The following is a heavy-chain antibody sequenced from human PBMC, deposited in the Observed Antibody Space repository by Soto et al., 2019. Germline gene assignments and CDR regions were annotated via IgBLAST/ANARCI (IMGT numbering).Heavy chain of an antibody. V-gene: IGHV3-64*01. CDR3: AREGMSRPRWVFDY. CDR2: ISTNGDST. J-gene: IGHJ4*02. CDR1: GFTFGSYP. Sequence: EVQLVESGGGLVQPGWSLRLSCAASGFTFGSYPMHWVRQAPGKGLEYVSAISTNGDSTFYANSVKGRFTISRDNSKNTLYLQMGSLRADDMGVYYCAREGMSRPRWVFDYWGQGTLVTASS. D-gene: IGHD6-13*01.